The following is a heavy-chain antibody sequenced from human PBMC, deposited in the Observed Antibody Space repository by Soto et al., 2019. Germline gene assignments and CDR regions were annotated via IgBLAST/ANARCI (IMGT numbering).Heavy chain of an antibody. CDR2: ISYDGSNK. J-gene: IGHJ6*02. V-gene: IGHV3-30-3*01. CDR3: GSLGVIVYAIGGMDI. Sequence: GGSLRLSCAASGFTFSSYAMHWVRQAPGKGLEWVAVISYDGSNKYYADSVKGRFTISRDNSKDTLYLQMNSLRAEDTAVYYCGSLGVIVYAIGGMDIWGQGTTVTVSS. D-gene: IGHD2-8*01. CDR1: GFTFSSYA.